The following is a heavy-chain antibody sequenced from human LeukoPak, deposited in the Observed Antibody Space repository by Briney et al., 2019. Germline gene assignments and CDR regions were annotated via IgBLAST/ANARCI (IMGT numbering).Heavy chain of an antibody. CDR3: AKHIRAMVQVFDA. V-gene: IGHV3-23*01. D-gene: IGHD1-1*01. CDR2: ISGSGGST. CDR1: GFTFSSYA. Sequence: GGSLRLSCAASGFTFSSYAMSWVRQAPGKGLDWVSAISGSGGSTYYADSVKGRFTISRDNSKYTLYLQMNSLRAEDTAVYYCAKHIRAMVQVFDAWGQGTLVTVSS. J-gene: IGHJ5*02.